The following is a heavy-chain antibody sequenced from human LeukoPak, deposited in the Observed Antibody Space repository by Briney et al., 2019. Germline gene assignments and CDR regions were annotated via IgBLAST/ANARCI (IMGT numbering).Heavy chain of an antibody. CDR1: GGSISSSSYY. V-gene: IGHV4-39*07. CDR2: IYYSGST. Sequence: SETLSLTCTVSGGSISSSSYYWGWIRQPPGKGLEWIGSIYYSGSTYYNPSLKSRVTISVDTSKNQFSLKLSSVTAADTAVYYCARGKKESSGSYRPYYYYGMDVWGQGTTVTVSS. D-gene: IGHD3-10*01. J-gene: IGHJ6*02. CDR3: ARGKKESSGSYRPYYYYGMDV.